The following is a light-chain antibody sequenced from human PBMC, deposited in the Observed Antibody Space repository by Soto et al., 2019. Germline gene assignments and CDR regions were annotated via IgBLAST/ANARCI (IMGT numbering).Light chain of an antibody. Sequence: QSALTQPASVSGSPGQSITISCTGTSNDVGSYKFVSWYQQYPGKAPKLIIFEVSKRPSGVSNRFSGSKSGKRASLTISGLRAEDEDDYYCCSYTSNTFPYVVGSGTKLTVL. CDR1: SNDVGSYKF. CDR3: CSYTSNTFPYV. CDR2: EVS. V-gene: IGLV2-23*02. J-gene: IGLJ1*01.